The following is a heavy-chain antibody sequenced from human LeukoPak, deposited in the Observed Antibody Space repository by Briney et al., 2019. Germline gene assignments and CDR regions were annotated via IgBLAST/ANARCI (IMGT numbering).Heavy chain of an antibody. V-gene: IGHV3-49*04. Sequence: HPGGSLRLSCAASGFTFSNAWMSWVRQAPGKGLEWVGFIRSKAYGGTTEYAASVKGRFTISRDDSKSIAYLQMNSLKTEDTAVYYCGNVVPAAPLADYWGQGTLVTVSS. J-gene: IGHJ4*02. CDR2: IRSKAYGGTT. CDR3: GNVVPAAPLADY. CDR1: GFTFSNAW. D-gene: IGHD2-2*01.